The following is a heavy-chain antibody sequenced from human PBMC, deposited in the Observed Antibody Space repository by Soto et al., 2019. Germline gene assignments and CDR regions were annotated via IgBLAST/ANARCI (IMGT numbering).Heavy chain of an antibody. CDR2: ISSDGHTE. J-gene: IGHJ4*02. V-gene: IGHV3-30*18. CDR1: GFAFNTSD. Sequence: QVQLVESGGGVVQPGGSLRLSCVVSGFAFNTSDMQWVRQAPGKGLEWVAAISSDGHTEFYADFVKGRFTVSRENSKNTVSLQPDRLRAEDTAVYYCAKDVDYGGTPWGHWCPGNLVTVSS. D-gene: IGHD4-17*01. CDR3: AKDVDYGGTPWGH.